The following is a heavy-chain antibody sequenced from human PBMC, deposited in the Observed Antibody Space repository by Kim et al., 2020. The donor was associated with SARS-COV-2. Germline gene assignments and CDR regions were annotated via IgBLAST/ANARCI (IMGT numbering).Heavy chain of an antibody. V-gene: IGHV3-30*02. J-gene: IGHJ6*02. CDR1: GFTVTSYG. D-gene: IGHD3-3*01. CDR2: MSHNGAYK. Sequence: GGSLRLSCVASGFTVTSYGFHWVRQAPGKGLEWVSFMSHNGAYKYFSDSVKGRFSISKDTSRNTVYLQMDSLREEDTAVYFCAKGYSAGIFWSGYAYDYFHGMDVWGQGTTVTVSS. CDR3: AKGYSAGIFWSGYAYDYFHGMDV.